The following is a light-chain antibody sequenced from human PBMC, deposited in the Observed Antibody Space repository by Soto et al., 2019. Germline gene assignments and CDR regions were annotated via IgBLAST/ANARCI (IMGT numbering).Light chain of an antibody. CDR1: QSISSN. CDR3: QQYNQWPGT. J-gene: IGKJ1*01. CDR2: GAS. Sequence: EIVLTHSPATLSVSPWEIATLSCRASQSISSNLAWYQQKPGQSPRLLIYGASSRATGVPVRFSGSGSGVAFTLTISGLQSEDFAVYHCQQYNQWPGTFGQGTKVDIK. V-gene: IGKV3-15*01.